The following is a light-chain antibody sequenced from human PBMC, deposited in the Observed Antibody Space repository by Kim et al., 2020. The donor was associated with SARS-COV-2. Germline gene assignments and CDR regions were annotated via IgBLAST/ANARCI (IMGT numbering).Light chain of an antibody. J-gene: IGKJ4*01. CDR1: QSVLYSSNNKNY. V-gene: IGKV4-1*01. CDR2: WAS. Sequence: DIVMTQSPDSLAVSLGERATINCKSSQSVLYSSNNKNYLAWYQQKPGQPPKLHIYWASTRESGVPDRFSGSGSGTDFTLTISSLQAEDVAVYYCQQYYSTPNTFGGGTKVDIK. CDR3: QQYYSTPNT.